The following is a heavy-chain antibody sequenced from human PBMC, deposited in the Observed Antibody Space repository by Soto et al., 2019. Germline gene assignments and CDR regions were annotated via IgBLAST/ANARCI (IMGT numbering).Heavy chain of an antibody. D-gene: IGHD2-8*01. CDR3: ATAPLIDEEYYFDY. J-gene: IGHJ4*02. CDR1: GGSISSSSYY. CDR2: IYYSGST. V-gene: IGHV4-39*01. Sequence: SETLSLTCTVSGGSISSSSYYWGWIRQPPGKGLEWIGSIYYSGSTYYNPSLKSRVTISVDTSKNQFSLKLSSVTAADTVVYYCATAPLIDEEYYFDYWGQGTLVTVS.